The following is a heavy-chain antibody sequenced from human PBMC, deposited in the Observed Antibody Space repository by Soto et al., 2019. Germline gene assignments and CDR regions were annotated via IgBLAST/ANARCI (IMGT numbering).Heavy chain of an antibody. CDR2: IYYSGST. Sequence: SETLSLTCTVSGGSISSYYWSWIRQPPGKGLERIGYIYYSGSTNYNPSLKSRVTISVDTSKNQFSLKLSSVTAADTAVFFCVRGGCLYYDFWSGYPRYYMDVWGKGTTVTVSS. CDR3: VRGGCLYYDFWSGYPRYYMDV. J-gene: IGHJ6*03. CDR1: GGSISSYY. V-gene: IGHV4-59*08. D-gene: IGHD3-3*01.